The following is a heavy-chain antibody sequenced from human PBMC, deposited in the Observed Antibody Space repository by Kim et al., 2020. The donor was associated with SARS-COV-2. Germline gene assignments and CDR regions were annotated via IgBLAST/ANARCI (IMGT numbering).Heavy chain of an antibody. CDR2: ISSSSSYI. J-gene: IGHJ3*02. CDR1: GFTFSSYS. Sequence: GGSLRLSCAASGFTFSSYSMNWVRQAPGKGLEWVSSISSSSSYIYYADSVKGRFTISRDNAKNSLYLQMNSLRAEDTAVYYCARSLGVGATAFDIWGQGTMVTVSS. V-gene: IGHV3-21*01. D-gene: IGHD1-26*01. CDR3: ARSLGVGATAFDI.